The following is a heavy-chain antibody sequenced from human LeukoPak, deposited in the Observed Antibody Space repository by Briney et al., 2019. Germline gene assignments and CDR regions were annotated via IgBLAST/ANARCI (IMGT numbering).Heavy chain of an antibody. CDR2: ISGSGGST. J-gene: IGHJ4*02. D-gene: IGHD3-16*01. V-gene: IGHV3-23*01. Sequence: GGSLRLSCAASGFTFSSYAMSWVRQAPGKGLEWVSAISGSGGSTYYADSVKGRFTISRDNSKNTLYLQMNSLRAEDTAVYYCARDGGGYLYYFDYWGQGALVTVSS. CDR3: ARDGGGYLYYFDY. CDR1: GFTFSSYA.